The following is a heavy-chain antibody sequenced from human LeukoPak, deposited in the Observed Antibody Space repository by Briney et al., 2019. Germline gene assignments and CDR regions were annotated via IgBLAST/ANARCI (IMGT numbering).Heavy chain of an antibody. V-gene: IGHV4-31*03. CDR2: IYYSGST. Sequence: PSETLSLTCTVSGVSISSGGYYWSWIRQHPGKGLEWIGYIYYSGSTHYNPSLKSRLTISLDTSSNQFSLKLNSVTAADTAVYYCARGPVRDYSNYWGQGTLVTVSS. CDR3: ARGPVRDYSNY. CDR1: GVSISSGGYY. J-gene: IGHJ4*02. D-gene: IGHD4-11*01.